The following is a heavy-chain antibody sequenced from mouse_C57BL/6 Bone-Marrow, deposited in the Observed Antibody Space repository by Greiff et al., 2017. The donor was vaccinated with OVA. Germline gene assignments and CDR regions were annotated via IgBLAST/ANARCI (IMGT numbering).Heavy chain of an antibody. V-gene: IGHV10-3*01. CDR1: GFTFNTSA. Sequence: EVQLQESGGGLVQPKGSLKLSCAASGFTFNTSAMHWVRQAPGKGLEWVARIRSKSSNYATYYADSVKDSFTISRDDSQSMLYLRKNNLKTEDTAMYYCVRDGPLPHWYCDVWGTGTTVTVSS. CDR3: VRDGPLPHWYCDV. CDR2: IRSKSSNYAT. D-gene: IGHD6-1*01. J-gene: IGHJ1*03.